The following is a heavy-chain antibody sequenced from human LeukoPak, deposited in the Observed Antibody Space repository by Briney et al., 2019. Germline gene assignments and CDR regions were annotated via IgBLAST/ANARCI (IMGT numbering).Heavy chain of an antibody. CDR3: ARVGIGRYSFDS. CDR2: ISSTSSYI. D-gene: IGHD1-26*01. CDR1: GFTFSSYS. Sequence: GGSLRLSCAASGFTFSSYSMNWVRQAPGKGLEWVSSISSTSSYIYYADSLKGRFTISRDNAKNSLYLQMNSLRAEDTAVYYCARVGIGRYSFDSWGQGTPVTVSS. V-gene: IGHV3-21*01. J-gene: IGHJ4*02.